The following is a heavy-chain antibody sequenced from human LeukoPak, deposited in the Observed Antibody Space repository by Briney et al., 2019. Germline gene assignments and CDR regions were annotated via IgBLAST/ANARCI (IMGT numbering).Heavy chain of an antibody. V-gene: IGHV3-30*18. Sequence: GGSLRLSCAASGFTFSSYGVHWVRQAPGKGLEWVAVISYDGSNKYYADSVKGRFTISRDNSKNTLYLEMNSLRADDTAVYYCAKRGNTISFFDPWGQGTLVTVSS. J-gene: IGHJ5*02. D-gene: IGHD5-24*01. CDR1: GFTFSSYG. CDR3: AKRGNTISFFDP. CDR2: ISYDGSNK.